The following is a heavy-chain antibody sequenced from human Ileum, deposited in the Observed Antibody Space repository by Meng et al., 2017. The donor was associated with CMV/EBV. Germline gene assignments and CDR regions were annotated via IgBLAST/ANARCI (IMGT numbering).Heavy chain of an antibody. Sequence: LSCVASGFTFSRYWFHWVRQVPGKGLEWVSRINLDGRTTNYADSVKGRFTISRDDARDTLYLQMNSLKTEDTAVYYCARDLSGGDDYWGQGTLVTVSS. V-gene: IGHV3-74*01. CDR1: GFTFSRYW. D-gene: IGHD3-9*01. CDR2: INLDGRTT. J-gene: IGHJ4*02. CDR3: ARDLSGGDDY.